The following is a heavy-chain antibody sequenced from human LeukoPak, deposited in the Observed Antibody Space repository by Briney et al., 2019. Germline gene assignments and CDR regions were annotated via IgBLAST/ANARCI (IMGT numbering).Heavy chain of an antibody. V-gene: IGHV4-34*01. D-gene: IGHD3-10*01. J-gene: IGHJ3*02. Sequence: SQTLSLTCAVYGGSFSGYSWSWIRQPPGKGPEWIGEINHSGSTNYTPSLKSRVTISLDTSKNQFSLKLSSVTAADTAVYYCARGRKGSGGYLPLTKFPDAFDIWGQETMVTVSS. CDR1: GGSFSGYS. CDR2: INHSGST. CDR3: ARGRKGSGGYLPLTKFPDAFDI.